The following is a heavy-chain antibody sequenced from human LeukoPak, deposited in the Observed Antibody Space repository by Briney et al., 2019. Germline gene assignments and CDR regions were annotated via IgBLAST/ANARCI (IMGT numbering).Heavy chain of an antibody. D-gene: IGHD1-14*01. V-gene: IGHV3-23*01. CDR2: ISGSGGNT. CDR1: GFTFSSYG. Sequence: GGTLRLSCAASGFTFSSYGMNWVRQAPGKGLEWASAISGSGGNTYYADSVKGRFTISRDNSKNTLYLQMNSLRAEDTALYYCAKPAKTDYADYWGQGTLVTVSS. J-gene: IGHJ4*02. CDR3: AKPAKTDYADY.